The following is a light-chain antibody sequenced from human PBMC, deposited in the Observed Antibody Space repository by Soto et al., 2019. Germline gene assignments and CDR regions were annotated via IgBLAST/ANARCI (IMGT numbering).Light chain of an antibody. V-gene: IGKV3-20*01. J-gene: IGKJ2*01. Sequence: IVLKQSLCTVSLNKGERATLSCRASQSVSSSYLAWYQHKPGQAPRLLIYGASSRATGIPDRFSGSGSGTEFTLTISSLQSEDFAVYYCQQYNNLPLIPFG. CDR3: QQYNNLPLIP. CDR2: GAS. CDR1: QSVSSSY.